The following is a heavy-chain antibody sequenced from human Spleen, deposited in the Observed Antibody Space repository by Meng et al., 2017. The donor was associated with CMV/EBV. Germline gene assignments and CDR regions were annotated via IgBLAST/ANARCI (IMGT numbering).Heavy chain of an antibody. Sequence: SVKVSCKASGGTFSSYAISWVRQAPGQGLEWMGGIIPILGIANYAQKFQGRVTITADKSTSTAYMELSSLRSDDTAVYYCARDLPTFSTSYQSTHFYYYYGMDVWGQGTTVTVSS. D-gene: IGHD2-2*01. J-gene: IGHJ6*02. V-gene: IGHV1-69*10. CDR3: ARDLPTFSTSYQSTHFYYYYGMDV. CDR1: GGTFSSYA. CDR2: IIPILGIA.